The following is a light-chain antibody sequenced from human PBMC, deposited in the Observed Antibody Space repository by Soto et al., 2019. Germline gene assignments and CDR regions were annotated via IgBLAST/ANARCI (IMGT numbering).Light chain of an antibody. CDR2: DVS. Sequence: QSVLTQPASVSGSPGQSITISCTGTSSDVGGYNYVSWYQQHPGKAPKLMIYDVSNRPSGVSNRFSGSKSGNTASLPISGLQAEDEADYYCSSYTSSTGRVFGTGTKVTVL. V-gene: IGLV2-14*01. CDR3: SSYTSSTGRV. CDR1: SSDVGGYNY. J-gene: IGLJ1*01.